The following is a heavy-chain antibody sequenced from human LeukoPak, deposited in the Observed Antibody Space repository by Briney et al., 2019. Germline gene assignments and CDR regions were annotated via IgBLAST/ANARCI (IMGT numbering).Heavy chain of an antibody. J-gene: IGHJ4*02. CDR2: IIPYSGDT. D-gene: IGHD1-26*01. V-gene: IGHV1-2*06. CDR3: GGHSYGDIY. CDR1: GYSFTDYH. Sequence: ASVRVSCKTSGYSFTDYHVHWVRQAPGQGLEWMGRIIPYSGDTNYAQKFQGRVTMTRDTSIKTAYMELSRLRADDTAVYYCGGHSYGDIYWGQGTLVTVSS.